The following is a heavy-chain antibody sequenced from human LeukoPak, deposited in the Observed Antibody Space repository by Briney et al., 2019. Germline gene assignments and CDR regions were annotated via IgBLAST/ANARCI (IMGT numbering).Heavy chain of an antibody. V-gene: IGHV3-30*04. J-gene: IGHJ4*02. CDR2: ISYDGGNR. Sequence: GRSLRLSCAASGFTFSDYAMHWVRQAPGKGQEWVAVISYDGGNRYYADSVKGRFTISRDNSKSTLYVQMNSLRAEDTAVYYCATDSAGRVTMVRGPLDYWGQGTLVTVSS. CDR1: GFTFSDYA. CDR3: ATDSAGRVTMVRGPLDY. D-gene: IGHD3-10*01.